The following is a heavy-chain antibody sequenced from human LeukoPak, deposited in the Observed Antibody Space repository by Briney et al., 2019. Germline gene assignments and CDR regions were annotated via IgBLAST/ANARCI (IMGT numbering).Heavy chain of an antibody. Sequence: GGSLRLSCAASEFTFTSYELNWVRQAPGKGLEWVSYISSSGNTISYASSVKGRFTISRANAKNTLYLQVSSLRAEDTAVYYCARGPSIAARYDAFDIWGQGTMVTVSS. D-gene: IGHD6-6*01. CDR3: ARGPSIAARYDAFDI. V-gene: IGHV3-48*03. J-gene: IGHJ3*02. CDR2: ISSSGNTI. CDR1: EFTFTSYE.